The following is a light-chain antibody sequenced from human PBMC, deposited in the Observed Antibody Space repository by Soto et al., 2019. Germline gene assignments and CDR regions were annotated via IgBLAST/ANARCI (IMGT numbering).Light chain of an antibody. Sequence: EIVLTQSPGTLSVSPGERATLSCRASQSVSSSYLAWYQQKPGQAPRLLIYGASSRATVIPDRFSGSGSGTDFTLTISRLAPEDVAVYYCQQYGSSPLTFGGGTKVEIK. CDR3: QQYGSSPLT. CDR1: QSVSSSY. J-gene: IGKJ4*01. V-gene: IGKV3-20*01. CDR2: GAS.